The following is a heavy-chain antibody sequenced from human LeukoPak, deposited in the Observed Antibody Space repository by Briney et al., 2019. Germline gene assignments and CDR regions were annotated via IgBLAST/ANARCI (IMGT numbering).Heavy chain of an antibody. D-gene: IGHD5/OR15-5a*01. CDR3: ANVSPPFDY. V-gene: IGHV3-30*18. CDR2: ISYDGSNK. J-gene: IGHJ4*02. CDR1: GFTFSSYG. Sequence: GGSLRLSGAASGFTFSSYGMHWVRQAPGKGLEWVAVISYDGSNKYYADPVKGRFTISRDNSKNTLYLQMNSLRAEDTAVYYCANVSPPFDYWGQGTLVTVSS.